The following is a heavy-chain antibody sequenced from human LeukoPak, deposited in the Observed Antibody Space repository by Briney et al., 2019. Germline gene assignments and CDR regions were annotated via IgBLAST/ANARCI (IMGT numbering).Heavy chain of an antibody. V-gene: IGHV3-30*18. J-gene: IGHJ4*02. Sequence: GGSLRLSCAASGFTFSNYGMHWVRQAPGKGLEWVAVISHDGSYEYYADSVKGRFTISRDNSKNTLYLQMNSLRAEDTTVYYCAKGRGVTRIGKNIDYWGQGTLVTVSS. CDR1: GFTFSNYG. D-gene: IGHD3-10*01. CDR2: ISHDGSYE. CDR3: AKGRGVTRIGKNIDY.